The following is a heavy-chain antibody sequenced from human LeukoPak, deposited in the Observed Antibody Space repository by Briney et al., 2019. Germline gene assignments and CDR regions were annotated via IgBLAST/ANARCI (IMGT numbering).Heavy chain of an antibody. CDR1: GYAFTCYY. CDR3: ARDFPKDYYYGLDV. V-gene: IGHV1-2*02. CDR2: INPNSGGT. J-gene: IGHJ6*02. Sequence: GASVQFSFKASGYAFTCYYMHWVRRAPGQGREWMGWINPNSGGTNYSQKFQGRVTMTRDTSISTAYMELSRLRSDDTAVYYCARDFPKDYYYGLDVWGQGTTVTVSS.